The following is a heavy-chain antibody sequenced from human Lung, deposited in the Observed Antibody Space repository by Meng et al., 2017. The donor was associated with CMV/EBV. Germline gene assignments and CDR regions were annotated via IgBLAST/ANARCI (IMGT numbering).Heavy chain of an antibody. Sequence: GGSXRLXCAASGFPFRSYAMHWVRQAPGKGLEWVAVVSHHGRNKYYADSVKGRFTISRDNSKNTLYLHMNSLRAEDSAVFYCARARATGTDTSSPDSWGQGXLVTASS. V-gene: IGHV3-30*04. D-gene: IGHD6-13*01. CDR3: ARARATGTDTSSPDS. CDR2: VSHHGRNK. J-gene: IGHJ4*02. CDR1: GFPFRSYA.